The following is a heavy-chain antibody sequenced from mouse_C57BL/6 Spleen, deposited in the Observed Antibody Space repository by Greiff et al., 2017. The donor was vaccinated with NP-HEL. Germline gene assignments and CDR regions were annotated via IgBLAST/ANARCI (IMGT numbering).Heavy chain of an antibody. D-gene: IGHD3-2*02. CDR2: ISGGGGNT. CDR1: GFTFSSYT. J-gene: IGHJ3*01. V-gene: IGHV5-9*01. CDR3: ARQDSSGPFAY. Sequence: EVQGVESGGGLVKPGGSLKLSCAASGFTFSSYTMSWVRQTPEKRLEWVATISGGGGNTYYPDSVKGRFTISRDNAKNTLYLQMSSLRSEDTALYYCARQDSSGPFAYWGQGTLVTVSA.